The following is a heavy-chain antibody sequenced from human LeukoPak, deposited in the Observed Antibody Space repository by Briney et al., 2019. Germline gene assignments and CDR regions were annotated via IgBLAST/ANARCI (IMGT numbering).Heavy chain of an antibody. V-gene: IGHV4-30-2*01. CDR3: ASTNYYDSSVDY. J-gene: IGHJ4*02. CDR1: GGSISSYF. Sequence: PSETLSLTCTVSGGSISSYFWSWIRQPPGKGLEWIGYIYHSGSTYYNPSLKSRVTISVDRSKNQFSLKLSSVTAADTAVYYCASTNYYDSSVDYWGQGTLVTVSS. CDR2: IYHSGST. D-gene: IGHD3-22*01.